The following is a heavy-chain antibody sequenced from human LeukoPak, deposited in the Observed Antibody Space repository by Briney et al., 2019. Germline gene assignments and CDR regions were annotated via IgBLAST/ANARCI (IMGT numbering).Heavy chain of an antibody. Sequence: GSLRLSCAASGFSFSSYSMNWVRQAPGKGLEWVSSISSNSSYIYYADSVKGRFTISRDNTKNSLYLQMTSLRAEDTALYYCARDPPYYDSSGYYGGFDHWGQGSLVTVSS. J-gene: IGHJ4*02. CDR2: ISSNSSYI. CDR3: ARDPPYYDSSGYYGGFDH. D-gene: IGHD3-22*01. V-gene: IGHV3-21*01. CDR1: GFSFSSYS.